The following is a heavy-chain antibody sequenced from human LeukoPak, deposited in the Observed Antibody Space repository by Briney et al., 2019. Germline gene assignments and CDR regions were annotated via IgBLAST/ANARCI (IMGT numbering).Heavy chain of an antibody. CDR2: INPNSGGT. CDR3: ARAPGSGSYYWVY. CDR1: GYTFTGYY. Sequence: GASVKVSCKASGYTFTGYYMHWVRQAPGQGLEWMGWINPNSGGTNYAQKFQGRVTMTRDTSISTAYMELSRLRSDDTAVYYCARAPGSGSYYWVYWGQGTLVTVSS. V-gene: IGHV1-2*02. D-gene: IGHD3-10*01. J-gene: IGHJ4*02.